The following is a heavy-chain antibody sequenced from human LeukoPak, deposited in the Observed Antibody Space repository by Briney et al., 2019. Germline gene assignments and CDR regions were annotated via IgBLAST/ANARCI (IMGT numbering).Heavy chain of an antibody. CDR1: GFTFSNAW. J-gene: IGHJ4*02. Sequence: GGSLRLSCAASGFTFSNAWMSWVRQAPGKGLECVGRIKSKTDGGTTDYAAPVKGRFTISRDDSKNTLYLQMNSLKTEDTAVYYCTTATFYCSSTSCYGDYWGQGTLVTASS. CDR3: TTATFYCSSTSCYGDY. CDR2: IKSKTDGGTT. V-gene: IGHV3-15*01. D-gene: IGHD2-2*01.